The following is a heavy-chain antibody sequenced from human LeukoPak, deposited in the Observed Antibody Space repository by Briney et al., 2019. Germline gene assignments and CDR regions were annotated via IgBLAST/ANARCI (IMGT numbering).Heavy chain of an antibody. Sequence: GGSLRLSCAASGFTFSSFAMSWVRQAPGKGLEWVSAVSDSGGGTHYADSVKGRFTISRDNSKNTMYLQMNSLRAEDTAIYYCAKGTIAAIGTLGYFENWGQGALVTASS. V-gene: IGHV3-23*01. D-gene: IGHD6-6*01. CDR2: VSDSGGGT. CDR1: GFTFSSFA. J-gene: IGHJ4*02. CDR3: AKGTIAAIGTLGYFEN.